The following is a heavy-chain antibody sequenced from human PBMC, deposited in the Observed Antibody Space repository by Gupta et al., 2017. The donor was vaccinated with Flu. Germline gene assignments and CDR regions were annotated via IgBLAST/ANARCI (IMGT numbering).Heavy chain of an antibody. CDR1: GGSISSYY. D-gene: IGHD3-22*01. J-gene: IGHJ3*02. CDR3: ARDLEPSPDYYVSSYAFDI. CDR2: IYYSGST. Sequence: QVQLQESGPGLVKPSETLSLTCTVSGGSISSYYWSWIRQPPGKGLEWIGYIYYSGSTNYNPSLKSRVTISVDTSKNQFSLKLSSVTAADTAVYYCARDLEPSPDYYVSSYAFDIWGQGTMVTVSS. V-gene: IGHV4-59*01.